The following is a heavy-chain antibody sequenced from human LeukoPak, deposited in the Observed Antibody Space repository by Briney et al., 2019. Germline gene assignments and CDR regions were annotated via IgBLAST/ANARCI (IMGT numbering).Heavy chain of an antibody. Sequence: GGSLRLSCAASGFTFTNYAMGWVRQAPGKGPEWVSSISNGGGSTYYADSVKGRFTISRGNSKNTLYLQMNSLRAEDTAMYYCARDSSSFPNYFDFWGQGTLVTVSS. CDR2: ISNGGGST. J-gene: IGHJ4*02. V-gene: IGHV3-23*01. D-gene: IGHD3-3*02. CDR3: ARDSSSFPNYFDF. CDR1: GFTFTNYA.